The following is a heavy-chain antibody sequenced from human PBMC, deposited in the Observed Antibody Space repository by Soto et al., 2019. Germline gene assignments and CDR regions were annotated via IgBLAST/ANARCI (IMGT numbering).Heavy chain of an antibody. V-gene: IGHV1-8*01. Sequence: VKVSCKASGYTFTSYDINWVRQATGQGLEWMGWMNPNSGNTGYAQKFQGRVTMTRNTSISTAYMELSSLRSEDTAVYYCARVGPYYYYYHMDVWGKGTTVTVSS. J-gene: IGHJ6*03. CDR1: GYTFTSYD. CDR2: MNPNSGNT. CDR3: ARVGPYYYYYHMDV.